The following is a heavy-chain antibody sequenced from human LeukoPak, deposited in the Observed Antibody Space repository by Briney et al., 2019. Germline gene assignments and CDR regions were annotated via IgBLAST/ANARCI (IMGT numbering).Heavy chain of an antibody. D-gene: IGHD3-3*01. CDR2: INTNTGNP. CDR3: ARESSPVTIFGVVIDAFDI. V-gene: IGHV7-4-1*02. Sequence: ASVKVSCKASGYTFTCYAMNWVRQAPGQGLEWMGWINTNTGNPTYAQGFTGRFVFSLDTSVSTAYLQISSLKAEDTAVYYCARESSPVTIFGVVIDAFDIWGQGTMVTVSS. CDR1: GYTFTCYA. J-gene: IGHJ3*02.